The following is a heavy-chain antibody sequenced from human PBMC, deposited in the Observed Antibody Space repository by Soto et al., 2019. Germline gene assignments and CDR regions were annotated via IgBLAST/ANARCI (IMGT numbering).Heavy chain of an antibody. D-gene: IGHD5-12*01. CDR3: AKDGGVATISYYYYYYGMDV. J-gene: IGHJ6*02. Sequence: GGSLRLSCAASGFTFSSYAMSWVRQAPGKGLEWVSAISGSGGSTYYADSVKGRFTISRDNSKDTLYLQMNSLRAEDTAVYYCAKDGGVATISYYYYYYGMDVWGQGTTVTVSS. V-gene: IGHV3-23*01. CDR1: GFTFSSYA. CDR2: ISGSGGST.